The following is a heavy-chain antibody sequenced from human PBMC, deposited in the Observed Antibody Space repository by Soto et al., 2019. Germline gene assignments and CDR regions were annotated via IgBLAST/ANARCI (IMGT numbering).Heavy chain of an antibody. D-gene: IGHD3-9*01. CDR1: GGSFSGYY. Sequence: PSETLSLTCAVYGGSFSGYYWSWIRKPPGKGLEWIGEINHSGSTNYNPSLKSRVTISVDTSKNQFSLKLSSVTAADTAVYYCARRHHYDILTGNWFDPWGQGTLVTVSS. V-gene: IGHV4-34*01. J-gene: IGHJ5*02. CDR3: ARRHHYDILTGNWFDP. CDR2: INHSGST.